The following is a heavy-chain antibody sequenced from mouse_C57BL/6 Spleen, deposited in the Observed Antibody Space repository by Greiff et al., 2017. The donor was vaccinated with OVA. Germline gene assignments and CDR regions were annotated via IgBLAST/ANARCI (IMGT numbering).Heavy chain of an antibody. CDR1: GFSLTSYG. V-gene: IGHV2-6*01. D-gene: IGHD1-3*01. CDR3: ASEGKGGAMDY. CDR2: IWGVGST. J-gene: IGHJ4*01. Sequence: VQLQQSGPGLVAPSQSLSITCTVSGFSLTSYGVDWVRQSPGKGLEWLGVIWGVGSTNYNSALKSRLSISKDNSKSQVFLKMNSLQTDDTAMYYCASEGKGGAMDYWGQGTSVTVSS.